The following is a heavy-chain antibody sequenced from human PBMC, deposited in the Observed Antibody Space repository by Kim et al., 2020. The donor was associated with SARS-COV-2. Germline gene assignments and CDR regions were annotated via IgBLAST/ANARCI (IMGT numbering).Heavy chain of an antibody. V-gene: IGHV1-18*01. J-gene: IGHJ1*01. D-gene: IGHD2-2*01. CDR2: ISAYNGNT. CDR1: GYTFTSYG. CDR3: AREGAGYCSSTGCPQNAGAEYFQH. Sequence: ASVKVSCKASGYTFTSYGISWVRQAPGQGLEWMGWISAYNGNTNYAQKLQGRVTMTTDTSTSTAYMELRSLRSDDTGVYYCAREGAGYCSSTGCPQNAGAEYFQHWGQGTLVTVSS.